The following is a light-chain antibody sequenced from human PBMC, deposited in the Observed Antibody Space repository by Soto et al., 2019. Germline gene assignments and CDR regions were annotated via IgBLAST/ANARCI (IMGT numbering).Light chain of an antibody. Sequence: QAVVTQPPSASGTPGQRVTISCSGSSSNIGSNYVYWYQQLPGTAPKLLIYRNNQRPSGVPDRFFGSKSGTSASLAISGLRSEDEADYYCAAWDDSLSGPVFGTGTKLTVL. CDR2: RNN. CDR1: SSNIGSNY. J-gene: IGLJ1*01. CDR3: AAWDDSLSGPV. V-gene: IGLV1-47*01.